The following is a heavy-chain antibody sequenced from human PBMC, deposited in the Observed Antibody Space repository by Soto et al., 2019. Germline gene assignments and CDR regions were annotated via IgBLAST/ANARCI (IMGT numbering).Heavy chain of an antibody. Sequence: VQLVESGGGVVQPGTSLRLSCAPSGFTFSSYGMHWVRQAPGKGLEWVAVIWYDGSKQYYADSVKGRFTISRDNSKNTRYLQMNSLGAEDTAVYYCASDPGVTNYCFDYWGQGTLVTVSS. J-gene: IGHJ4*02. CDR3: ASDPGVTNYCFDY. D-gene: IGHD3-3*01. CDR2: IWYDGSKQ. V-gene: IGHV3-33*01. CDR1: GFTFSSYG.